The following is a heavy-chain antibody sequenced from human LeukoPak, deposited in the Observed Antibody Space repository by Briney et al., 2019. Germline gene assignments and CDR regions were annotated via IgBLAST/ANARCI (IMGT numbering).Heavy chain of an antibody. CDR1: GYTFTSYY. Sequence: PAVNVSCKASGYTFTSYYMHWVRQAPGQGLEWMGIINPSGGSTSYAQKFQGRVTMTRDTSTSTVYMELSSLRSQDTAVYYCASTNRGYSGYAIDYWGQGTLVTVSS. D-gene: IGHD5-12*01. J-gene: IGHJ4*02. CDR2: INPSGGST. V-gene: IGHV1-46*01. CDR3: ASTNRGYSGYAIDY.